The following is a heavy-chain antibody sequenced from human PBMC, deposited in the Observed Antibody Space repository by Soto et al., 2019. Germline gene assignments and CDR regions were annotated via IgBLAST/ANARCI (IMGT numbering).Heavy chain of an antibody. V-gene: IGHV2-5*02. J-gene: IGHJ4*02. Sequence: QITLKESGPTLVKPTQTLTLTCTFSGFSLTTSGVGVGWIRQPPGRALEWLALIYWDDDRRYSPSLKTRLAITKDTSRNQVVLTMSTMDPADTDTYFCAPRVPGSTTGWNTGIFAYWGPGILVTVSS. CDR3: APRVPGSTTGWNTGIFAY. CDR1: GFSLTTSGVG. CDR2: IYWDDDR. D-gene: IGHD6-19*01.